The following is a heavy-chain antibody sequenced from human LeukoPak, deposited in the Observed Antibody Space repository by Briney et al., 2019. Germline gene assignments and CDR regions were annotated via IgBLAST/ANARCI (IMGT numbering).Heavy chain of an antibody. CDR1: GFTFSSYA. V-gene: IGHV3-64*01. D-gene: IGHD3-16*01. Sequence: GGSLRLSCAASGFTFSSYAMHWVRQAPGKGLEYVSAISSNGGSTYYANSVKGRFTISRDNSKNTLYLRMGSLRAEDMAVYYCARALNDYVWGSYYTSDYWGQGTLVTVSS. CDR3: ARALNDYVWGSYYTSDY. J-gene: IGHJ4*02. CDR2: ISSNGGST.